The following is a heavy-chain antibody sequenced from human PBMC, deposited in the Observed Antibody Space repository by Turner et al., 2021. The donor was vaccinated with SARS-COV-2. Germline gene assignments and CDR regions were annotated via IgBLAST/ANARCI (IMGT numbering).Heavy chain of an antibody. Sequence: QAQLVQSGAEVKKPGSSVQVSCKASGGTFSSYAISWVRQAPGQVLEWMGGIIPIVGTANYAQKFQSRVTITADKSTSTAYMELSRLRSEDTAVYYCARSWRMSNSDFDYWGQGTLVTVSS. CDR1: GGTFSSYA. CDR3: ARSWRMSNSDFDY. D-gene: IGHD6-13*01. V-gene: IGHV1-69*06. CDR2: IIPIVGTA. J-gene: IGHJ4*02.